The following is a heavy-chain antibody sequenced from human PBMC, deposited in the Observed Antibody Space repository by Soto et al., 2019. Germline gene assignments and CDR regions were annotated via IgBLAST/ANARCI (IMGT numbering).Heavy chain of an antibody. CDR1: GFTFSSYA. V-gene: IGHV3-23*01. J-gene: IGHJ6*02. D-gene: IGHD3-10*01. CDR3: AKVPGVIRPYYYYGMDV. Sequence: EVQLLESGGGLVQPGGSLRLSCAASGFTFSSYAMSWVRQAPGKGLEWVSAISGSGGSTYYADSAKGRFTISRDNSKNTLYLQMNSLRAEDTAVYYCAKVPGVIRPYYYYGMDVWGQGTTVTVSS. CDR2: ISGSGGST.